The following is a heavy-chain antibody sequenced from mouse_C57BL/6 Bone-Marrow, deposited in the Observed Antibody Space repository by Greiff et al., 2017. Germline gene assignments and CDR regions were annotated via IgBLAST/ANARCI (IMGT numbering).Heavy chain of an antibody. CDR1: GFTFSSYG. V-gene: IGHV5-6*01. Sequence: DVQLVESGGDLVKPGGSLKLSCAASGFTFSSYGMSWVRQTPDKRLEWVATISSGGSYTYYPDSVKGRFPISRDNAKHTLYLQMSSLKSEDTAMYYCATLRGAYWGQGTLVTVSA. CDR3: ATLRGAY. CDR2: ISSGGSYT. D-gene: IGHD1-1*01. J-gene: IGHJ3*01.